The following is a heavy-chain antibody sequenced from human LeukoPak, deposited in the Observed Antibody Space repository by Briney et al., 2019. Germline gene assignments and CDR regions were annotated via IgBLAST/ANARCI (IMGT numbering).Heavy chain of an antibody. CDR3: AREVAGEGHLDY. J-gene: IGHJ4*02. CDR1: GGSISSGDYY. V-gene: IGHV4-30-4*01. D-gene: IGHD5-12*01. Sequence: SQTLSLTCDVSGGSISSGDYYWSWIRQPPGKGLEWIGYIYYSGSTYYNPSLKSRVTISVDTSKNQFSLKLSSVTAADTAVYYCAREVAGEGHLDYWGQGTLVTVSS. CDR2: IYYSGST.